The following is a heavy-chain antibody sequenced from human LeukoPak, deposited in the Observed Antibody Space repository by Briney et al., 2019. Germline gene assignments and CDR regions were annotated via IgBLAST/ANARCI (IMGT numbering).Heavy chain of an antibody. D-gene: IGHD2-2*01. CDR2: IKQDGSEK. CDR3: ARDPIGYCSSTSCPPR. V-gene: IGHV3-7*01. CDR1: GFTSSSYW. J-gene: IGHJ4*02. Sequence: GGSLRLSCAASGFTSSSYWMSWVRQAPGKGLEWVANIKQDGSEKYYVDSVKGRFTISRDNAKNSLYLQMNSLRAEDTAVYYCARDPIGYCSSTSCPPRWGQGTLVTVSS.